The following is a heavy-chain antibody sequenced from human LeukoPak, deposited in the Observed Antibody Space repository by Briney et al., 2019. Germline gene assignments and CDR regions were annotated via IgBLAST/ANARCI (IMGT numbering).Heavy chain of an antibody. CDR1: GGSISSGGYY. Sequence: SETLSLTCTVSGGSISSGGYYWSWIRQHPEKGLEWIGYIYHSGSTYYNPSLKSRVTISVDRSKNQFSLKLSSVTAADTAVYYCARRDVGSSWSFDYWGQGTLVTVSS. D-gene: IGHD6-13*01. CDR2: IYHSGST. CDR3: ARRDVGSSWSFDY. J-gene: IGHJ4*02. V-gene: IGHV4-30-2*01.